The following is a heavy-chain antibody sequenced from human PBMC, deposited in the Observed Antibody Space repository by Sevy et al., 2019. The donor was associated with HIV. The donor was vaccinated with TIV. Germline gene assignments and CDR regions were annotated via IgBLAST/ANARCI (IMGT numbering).Heavy chain of an antibody. Sequence: ASVKVSCKASGDTFTNNYIHWVRQAPGQGLEWMGMVDPSAGNTTYAQKFQGRVTMTRDTSTSILYMDLSSLRSEDTAVYYCVRADPVQHIDSWGQGTLVTVSS. CDR3: VRADPVQHIDS. CDR1: GDTFTNNY. CDR2: VDPSAGNT. J-gene: IGHJ4*02. V-gene: IGHV1-46*01.